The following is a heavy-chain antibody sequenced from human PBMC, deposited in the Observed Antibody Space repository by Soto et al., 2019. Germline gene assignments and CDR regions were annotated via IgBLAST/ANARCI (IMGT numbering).Heavy chain of an antibody. CDR2: IYYSGST. Sequence: SETLSLTCIFSGGSISNYCWSLIRQPPGKGLEWIGYIYYSGSTNYNPSLTSRVTISVDTSKNQFSLKLSSVTAADTAVYYCARHRYSYGVYYFDYWGQGTLVTVSS. CDR1: GGSISNYC. D-gene: IGHD5-18*01. V-gene: IGHV4-59*08. CDR3: ARHRYSYGVYYFDY. J-gene: IGHJ4*02.